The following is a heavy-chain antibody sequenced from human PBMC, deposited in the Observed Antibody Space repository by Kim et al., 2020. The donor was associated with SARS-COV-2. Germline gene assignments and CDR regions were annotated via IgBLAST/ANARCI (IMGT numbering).Heavy chain of an antibody. CDR2: INPNSGGT. J-gene: IGHJ4*02. Sequence: ASVKVSCKASGYTFTGYYMHWVRQAPGQGLEWMGWINPNSGGTNYAQKFQGRVTMTRDTSISTAYMELSRLRSDDTAVYYCARERMGLLMGRLASDYWGQGTLVTVSS. CDR3: ARERMGLLMGRLASDY. V-gene: IGHV1-2*02. CDR1: GYTFTGYY. D-gene: IGHD2-8*01.